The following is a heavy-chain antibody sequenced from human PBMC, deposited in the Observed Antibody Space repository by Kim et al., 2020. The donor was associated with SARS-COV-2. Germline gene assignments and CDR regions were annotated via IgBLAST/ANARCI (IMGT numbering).Heavy chain of an antibody. V-gene: IGHV4-39*01. CDR3: ARRDGIVNNYNY. CDR2: IYYTGAT. Sequence: SETLSLTCTVSGDSISSRSYYWAWFHQPLGKGLEWIATIYYTGATYYNSSLQSRVTISVHTSKNQFSLNLRSVTATDTADYYCARRDGIVNNYNYWGQGTLVTVSS. CDR1: GDSISSRSYY. J-gene: IGHJ4*02. D-gene: IGHD1-1*01.